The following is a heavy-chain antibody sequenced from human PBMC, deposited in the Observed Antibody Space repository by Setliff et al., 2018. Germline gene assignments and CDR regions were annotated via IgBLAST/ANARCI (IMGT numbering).Heavy chain of an antibody. CDR1: GFNFSSYG. D-gene: IGHD3-22*01. Sequence: SLRLSCAASGFNFSSYGMHWVRQAPGKGLEWVAAIWFDGSNHYYVDSVKGRFIISRDNSKNTLYLQMNSLRAEDTAVYFCAKDRSRDYDDSSGYDHWGQGTLVTVSS. V-gene: IGHV3-33*06. CDR2: IWFDGSNH. CDR3: AKDRSRDYDDSSGYDH. J-gene: IGHJ4*02.